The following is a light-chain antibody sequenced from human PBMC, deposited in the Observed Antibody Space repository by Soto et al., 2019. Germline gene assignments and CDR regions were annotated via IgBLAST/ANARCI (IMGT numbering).Light chain of an antibody. CDR2: GAS. V-gene: IGKV3-20*01. CDR3: QQYGSSGT. J-gene: IGKJ1*01. CDR1: QSVRSDY. Sequence: ELMLTQSPYTLSLAPGQRAPLSCRASQSVRSDYFAWYQQNPGQAPRLLIYGASNRATGIPDRFSGSGSGTDFTLTISRLEPEDFAVYYCQQYGSSGTFGQGTKVDIK.